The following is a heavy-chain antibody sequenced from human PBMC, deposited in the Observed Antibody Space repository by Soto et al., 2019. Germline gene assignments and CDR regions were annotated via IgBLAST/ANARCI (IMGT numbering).Heavy chain of an antibody. J-gene: IGHJ4*02. CDR1: GYTLTSYD. CDR2: MNPNSGNT. D-gene: IGHD3-10*01. V-gene: IGHV1-8*01. CDR3: AILIGDFDY. Sequence: ASVKGSCKASGYTLTSYDSNWVRQATGQGLEWMGWMNPNSGNTGYAQKFQGRVTMTRNTSISTAYMELSSLRSEDTAVYYCAILIGDFDYWGQGTLVTVSS.